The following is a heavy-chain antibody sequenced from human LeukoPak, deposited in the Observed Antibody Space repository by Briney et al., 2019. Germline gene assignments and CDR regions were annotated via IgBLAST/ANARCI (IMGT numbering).Heavy chain of an antibody. CDR1: GFTFSSYA. V-gene: IGHV3-23*01. D-gene: IGHD2-15*01. CDR2: ISGSGGST. CDR3: AKTGVYCSGGSCYPNWFDL. Sequence: GGSLRLSCAASGFTFSSYAMSWVRQPPGKGLEWVSGISGSGGSTYYADSVRGRFTISRDNSKNTLYVQMNSLRADDTAVYYCAKTGVYCSGGSCYPNWFDLWGQGTLVTVSS. J-gene: IGHJ5*02.